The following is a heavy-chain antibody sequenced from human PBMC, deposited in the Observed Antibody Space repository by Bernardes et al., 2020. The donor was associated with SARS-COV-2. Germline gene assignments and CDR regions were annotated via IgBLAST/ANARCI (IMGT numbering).Heavy chain of an antibody. J-gene: IGHJ2*01. V-gene: IGHV4-39*01. D-gene: IGHD5-18*01. Sequence: SEPLSLICNVSGASITSSGFYWDLLLQPPGKGLEWIGTLYHSGSIYFNPSLKSRAAISVDTSKNQFSLSLSSVTAADTAVYYCARHTFTAMITSYFDLWGRGTLVTVSS. CDR3: ARHTFTAMITSYFDL. CDR2: LYHSGSI. CDR1: GASITSSGFY.